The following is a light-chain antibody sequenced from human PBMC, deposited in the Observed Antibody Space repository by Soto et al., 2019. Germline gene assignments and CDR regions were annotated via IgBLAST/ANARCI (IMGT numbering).Light chain of an antibody. Sequence: EIVLTQSPGNLSLSPGARATLSCRAIQNVNSNFLAWYQQQPGQGPRLLIYGTSGRATGIPDRFSGGGSGTDFTLTISRLEPEDFVVYYCQQYCSSLIFSFGPGTKVEIK. J-gene: IGKJ3*01. CDR3: QQYCSSLIFS. CDR1: QNVNSNF. CDR2: GTS. V-gene: IGKV3-20*01.